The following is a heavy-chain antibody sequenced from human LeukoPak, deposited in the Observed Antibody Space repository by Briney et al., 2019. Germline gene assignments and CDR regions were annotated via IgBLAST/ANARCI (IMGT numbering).Heavy chain of an antibody. V-gene: IGHV3-23*01. CDR1: GFTFSSYA. J-gene: IGHJ4*02. D-gene: IGHD4-17*01. CDR2: ISGSGSTT. Sequence: GGSLRLSCATSGFTFSSYALGWVRQAPGKGLEWVSSISGSGSTTYYADSVKGRFTISRDNSKTKMFLQMKSLRAEDTAIFYCAKETVQSAVTMIFDYWGQGTLVTVSS. CDR3: AKETVQSAVTMIFDY.